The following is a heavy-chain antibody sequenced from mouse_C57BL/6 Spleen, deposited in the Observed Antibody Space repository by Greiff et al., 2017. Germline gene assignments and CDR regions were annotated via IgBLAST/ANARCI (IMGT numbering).Heavy chain of an antibody. CDR2: ISDGGSYT. D-gene: IGHD1-1*01. CDR1: GFTFSSYA. V-gene: IGHV5-4*03. CDR3: ARGGDYYYGSSYGSAMDY. J-gene: IGHJ4*01. Sequence: EVKLMESGGGLVKPGGSLKLSCAASGFTFSSYAMSWVRQTPEKRLEWVATISDGGSYTYYPDNVKGRFTISRDNAKNNLYLQMSHLKSEDTAMYYCARGGDYYYGSSYGSAMDYWGQGTSVTVSS.